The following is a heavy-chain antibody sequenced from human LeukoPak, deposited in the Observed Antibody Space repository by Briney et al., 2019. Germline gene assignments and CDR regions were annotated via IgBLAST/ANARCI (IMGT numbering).Heavy chain of an antibody. CDR3: SSNALELHY. V-gene: IGHV3-23*01. J-gene: IGHJ4*02. CDR1: GFTFSSHA. Sequence: PGGSLRLSCAASGFTFSSHAMTWVRQAPGQGLEWVSAISSSGGSTYYADSVKGRFTISRDNSKNTLYLQMNSLRTEDTAVYYCSSNALELHYWGQGTLVTVSS. D-gene: IGHD1-7*01. CDR2: ISSSGGST.